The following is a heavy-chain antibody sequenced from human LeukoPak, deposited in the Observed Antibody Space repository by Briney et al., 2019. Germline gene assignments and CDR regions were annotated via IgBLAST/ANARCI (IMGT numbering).Heavy chain of an antibody. Sequence: GRSLRLSCAASGFTFDDYAMHWVRQAPGKGLEWVSGISWNSGSIGYADSVKGRFTISGDNAKNSLYLQMNSLRAEDTALYYCAKAGIEVATTENWIDPWGQGTLVTVSS. J-gene: IGHJ5*02. D-gene: IGHD6-19*01. CDR1: GFTFDDYA. CDR3: AKAGIEVATTENWIDP. CDR2: ISWNSGSI. V-gene: IGHV3-9*01.